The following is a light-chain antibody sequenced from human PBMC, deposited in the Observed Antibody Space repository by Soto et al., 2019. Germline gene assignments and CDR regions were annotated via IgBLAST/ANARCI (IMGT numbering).Light chain of an antibody. Sequence: DIQMTQSPSTLSASVGDTVTITCRASQNIGRWLAWYQQKPGKAPKLLIYDACNLESGDPSRISGSGSGTEFALSISSLLPDDFSAYCCLQFTSYSALTVGPGTKVHIK. V-gene: IGKV1-5*01. J-gene: IGKJ3*01. CDR1: QNIGRW. CDR3: LQFTSYSALT. CDR2: DAC.